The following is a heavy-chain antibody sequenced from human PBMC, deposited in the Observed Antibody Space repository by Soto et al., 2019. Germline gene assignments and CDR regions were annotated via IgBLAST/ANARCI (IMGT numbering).Heavy chain of an antibody. CDR3: WAHPGGGGY. J-gene: IGHJ4*02. CDR2: IYSGGYT. V-gene: IGHV3-53*01. Sequence: EVQLVESGGGLIQPGGSLRLSCAVSGFTVSNNYMSWVRQAPGKGLEGVSVIYSGGYTAYGDSVKGRFTISRDNSKNTLYPQKKTPGAQDTAVVYCWAHPGGGGYWGQGTLVTVSS. CDR1: GFTVSNNY. D-gene: IGHD3-10*01.